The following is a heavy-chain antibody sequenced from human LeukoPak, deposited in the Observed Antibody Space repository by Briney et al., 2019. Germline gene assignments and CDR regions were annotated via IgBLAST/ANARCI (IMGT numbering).Heavy chain of an antibody. CDR3: AKMPVSYSSGWSTFDY. J-gene: IGHJ4*02. D-gene: IGHD6-19*01. Sequence: GGSLRLSCAASGFTFSSYAMNWVRQTPEKGLEWVSGLSGSGGATYYADSVKGRFTISRDNSKNTLYLQMNSLRAEDTAVYYCAKMPVSYSSGWSTFDYWGQGNLVTVSS. V-gene: IGHV3-23*01. CDR2: LSGSGGAT. CDR1: GFTFSSYA.